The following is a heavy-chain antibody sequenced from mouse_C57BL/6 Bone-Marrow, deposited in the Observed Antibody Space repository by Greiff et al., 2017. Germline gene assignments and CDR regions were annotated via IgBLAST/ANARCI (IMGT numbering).Heavy chain of an antibody. J-gene: IGHJ1*03. D-gene: IGHD2-4*01. CDR2: IDPENGDT. Sequence: EVQLQQSGAELVRPGASVKLSCTASGFNIKDDYMHWVKQRPEQGLEWIGWIDPENGDTEYASKFQGKATITADTSSNTAYLQLSSLTSEDTAVYYCTTSMIPYWYFDVWGTATTVTVSS. CDR3: TTSMIPYWYFDV. V-gene: IGHV14-4*01. CDR1: GFNIKDDY.